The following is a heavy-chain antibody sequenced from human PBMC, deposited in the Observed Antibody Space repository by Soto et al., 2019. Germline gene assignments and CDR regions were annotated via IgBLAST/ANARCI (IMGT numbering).Heavy chain of an antibody. V-gene: IGHV4-30-4*01. J-gene: IGHJ4*02. CDR2: IYYSGST. D-gene: IGHD6-13*01. Sequence: SETLSLTCTVSGGSISSGDYYWSWIRQPPGKGLEWIGYIYYSGSTYYNPSLKSRVTISVDTSKNQFSLKLSSVTAADTAVYYCARELRGQQVVLWGQGTLVTVS. CDR3: ARELRGQQVVL. CDR1: GGSISSGDYY.